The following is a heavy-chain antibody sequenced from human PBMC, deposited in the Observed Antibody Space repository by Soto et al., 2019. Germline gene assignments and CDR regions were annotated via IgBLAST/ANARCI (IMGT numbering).Heavy chain of an antibody. CDR3: ARTPFYSSGWYRGDDAFDI. CDR2: INHSGST. D-gene: IGHD6-19*01. Sequence: QVQLQQWGAGLLKPSETLSLTCAVYGGSFSGYYWSWIRQPPGKGLEWIGEINHSGSTNYNPSFKSRVTISVDTSKNQFSLKLSSVTAADTAVYYCARTPFYSSGWYRGDDAFDIWGQGTMVTVSS. V-gene: IGHV4-34*01. J-gene: IGHJ3*02. CDR1: GGSFSGYY.